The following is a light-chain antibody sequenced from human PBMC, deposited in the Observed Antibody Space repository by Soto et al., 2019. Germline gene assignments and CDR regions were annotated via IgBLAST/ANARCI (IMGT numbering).Light chain of an antibody. CDR2: DVS. CDR3: CSYAGNYIVV. CDR1: SSDVGGYNY. J-gene: IGLJ2*01. Sequence: QSALTQPRSVSGSPGQSVTISCTGTSSDVGGYNYVSWYQQYPGKAPKLMIYDVSKRPSGVPDRFSGSKSGNTASLTISGLQAEDEADYYCCSYAGNYIVVFGGGTKLTVL. V-gene: IGLV2-11*01.